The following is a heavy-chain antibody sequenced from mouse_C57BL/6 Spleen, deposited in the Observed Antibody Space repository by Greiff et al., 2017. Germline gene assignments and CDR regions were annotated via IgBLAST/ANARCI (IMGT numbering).Heavy chain of an antibody. CDR1: GYAFSSSW. V-gene: IGHV1-82*01. D-gene: IGHD2-4*01. Sequence: QVQLKQSGPELVKPGASVKISCKASGYAFSSSWMNWVKQRPGKGLEWIGRIYPGDGDTNYNGKFKGKATLTADKSSSTAYMQLSSLTAEDSAVYFCARAEYDYDDFDYWGQGTTLTVSS. J-gene: IGHJ2*01. CDR3: ARAEYDYDDFDY. CDR2: IYPGDGDT.